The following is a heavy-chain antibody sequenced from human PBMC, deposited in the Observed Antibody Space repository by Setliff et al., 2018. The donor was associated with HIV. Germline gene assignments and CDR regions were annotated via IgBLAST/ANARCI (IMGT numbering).Heavy chain of an antibody. Sequence: SETLSLTCVISGGSMGSHYWSWIRQSPGKGLEWTGSIYHTGKTYYNSALKNRLTISVDTSKNQFSLELSSVTAADTAVYYCASRVYYYDESRILREEGFVPWGQGTLVTVSS. CDR3: ASRVYYYDESRILREEGFVP. D-gene: IGHD3-22*01. CDR1: GGSMGSHY. V-gene: IGHV4-59*05. J-gene: IGHJ5*02. CDR2: IYHTGKT.